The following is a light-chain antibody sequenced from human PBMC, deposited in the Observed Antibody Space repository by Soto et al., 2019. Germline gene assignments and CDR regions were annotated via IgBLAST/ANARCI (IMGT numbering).Light chain of an antibody. V-gene: IGKV4-1*01. J-gene: IGKJ4*01. CDR2: WAS. CDR3: QQYYGSPLT. CDR1: QNAFSNSNNKNY. Sequence: DTVMTKSPDSLAVSLGERATINCNSSQNAFSNSNNKNYLAWFHQKPGQPPKLLIYWASTRESGVPDRFSGSGSGTEFALTISSLQAEDVAVYYCQQYYGSPLTFGGGTKVDIK.